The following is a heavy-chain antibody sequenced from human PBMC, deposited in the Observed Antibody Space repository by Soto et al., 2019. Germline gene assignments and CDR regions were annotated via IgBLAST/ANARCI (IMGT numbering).Heavy chain of an antibody. CDR2: ISGSGGST. Sequence: GGSLRLSCAASGFTFSSYAMSWVRQAPGKGLEWVSAISGSGGSTYYADSVKGRFTISRDNSKNTLYLQMNSLRAEDTAVYYCAKCGTGNYDFWSGYFSEYNWFDPWGQGTLVTVSS. CDR1: GFTFSSYA. D-gene: IGHD3-3*01. J-gene: IGHJ5*02. V-gene: IGHV3-23*01. CDR3: AKCGTGNYDFWSGYFSEYNWFDP.